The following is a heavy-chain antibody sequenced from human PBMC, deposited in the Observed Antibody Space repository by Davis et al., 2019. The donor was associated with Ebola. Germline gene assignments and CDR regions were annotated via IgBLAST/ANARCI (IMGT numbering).Heavy chain of an antibody. CDR1: GFIYSTYT. Sequence: PGGSLRLSCAPSGFIYSTYTMTWVRQAPGKGLEWVSSISISSAFIYYADSVKGRFTVSRDDAKNSLYLQMNNLRDEDTAVYYCARGSLSSGWFQEYYFDYWGQGTLVTVSS. CDR2: ISISSAFI. V-gene: IGHV3-21*01. D-gene: IGHD6-19*01. J-gene: IGHJ4*02. CDR3: ARGSLSSGWFQEYYFDY.